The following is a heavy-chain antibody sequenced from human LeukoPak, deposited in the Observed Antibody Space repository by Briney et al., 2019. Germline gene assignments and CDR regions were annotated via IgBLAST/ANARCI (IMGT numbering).Heavy chain of an antibody. V-gene: IGHV3-74*01. CDR2: INSDGSST. CDR1: GFTFSSYW. J-gene: IGHJ4*02. D-gene: IGHD6-6*01. CDR3: ARVPRQSIAPDY. Sequence: GGSLRLSCAASGFTFSSYWMHWVRQAPGKGLVWVSRINSDGSSTSYADSVKGRFTISRDNAKNTLYLQMNSLRAEDTAVYYCARVPRQSIAPDYWGQGTMVTVSS.